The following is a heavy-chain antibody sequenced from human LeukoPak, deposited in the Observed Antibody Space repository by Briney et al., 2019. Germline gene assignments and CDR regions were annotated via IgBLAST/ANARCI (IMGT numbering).Heavy chain of an antibody. CDR1: GGSIRSYL. CDR2: IYSSDNT. V-gene: IGHV4-4*07. J-gene: IGHJ1*01. Sequence: SETLSLTCTVSGGSIRSYLWNWIRQPAGKGLEWIGHIYSSDNTSYNPSLKSRVTMSVDTSKNQFSLKLTSVTAADTAVYYCARLMIVVVITTDWGQGTLVTVSS. D-gene: IGHD3-22*01. CDR3: ARLMIVVVITTD.